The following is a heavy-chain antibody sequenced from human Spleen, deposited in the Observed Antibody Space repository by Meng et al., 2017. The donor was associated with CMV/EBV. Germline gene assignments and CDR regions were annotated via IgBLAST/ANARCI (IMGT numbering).Heavy chain of an antibody. V-gene: IGHV5-51*01. CDR2: IYPGDSDT. D-gene: IGHD6-25*01. CDR1: SFNSYW. J-gene: IGHJ4*02. CDR3: ATSSDSPLSDFDY. Sequence: SFNSYWIGWVRQMPGKGLEWMGIIYPGDSDTRYSSSFQGQVTISADKSISTAYLQWSSLKASDTAMYYCATSSDSPLSDFDYWGPGTLVTVSS.